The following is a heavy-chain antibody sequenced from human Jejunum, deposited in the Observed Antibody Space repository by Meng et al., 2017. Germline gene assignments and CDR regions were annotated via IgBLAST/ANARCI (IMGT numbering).Heavy chain of an antibody. D-gene: IGHD2-2*01. Sequence: QVQLQESGPGLVKPSGTLSLTCPVSGGYINKENWWSWVRQSPERGLEWIGEIYNGGNTNYNPSLNRRVTMSVDESTNQMSLKLTSVTAADTAVYYCVRGEVAMLARFDFWGQGILVTVSS. CDR1: GGYINKENW. CDR3: VRGEVAMLARFDF. V-gene: IGHV4-4*02. CDR2: IYNGGNT. J-gene: IGHJ4*02.